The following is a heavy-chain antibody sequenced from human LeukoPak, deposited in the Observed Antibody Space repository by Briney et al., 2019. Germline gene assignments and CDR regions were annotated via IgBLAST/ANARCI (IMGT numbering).Heavy chain of an antibody. V-gene: IGHV2-26*01. CDR3: ARITLGGYFDY. J-gene: IGHJ4*02. CDR2: IFSNDEK. CDR1: GFSLSNARVG. D-gene: IGHD3-16*01. Sequence: SGPVLVKPTETLTLTCTVSGFSLSNARVGVSWIRQPPGKTLEWLAYIFSNDEKSYSTSLKSRLTISKDTSTSQVVLTMTNMDPVDTATYYCARITLGGYFDYWGQGTLVTVSS.